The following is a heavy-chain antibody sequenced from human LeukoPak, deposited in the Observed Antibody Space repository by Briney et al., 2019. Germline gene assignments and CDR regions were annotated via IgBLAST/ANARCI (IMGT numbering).Heavy chain of an antibody. CDR1: GFTFSSYW. D-gene: IGHD3-22*01. V-gene: IGHV3-7*03. Sequence: PGGSLRLSCAASGFTFSSYWMSWVRQAPGKGLEWVANIKQDGSEKYYVDSVKGRFTISRDNAKNPLYLQMNSLRAEDTAVYYCARESGDYYYDSSGYPDYWGQGTLVTVSS. J-gene: IGHJ4*02. CDR3: ARESGDYYYDSSGYPDY. CDR2: IKQDGSEK.